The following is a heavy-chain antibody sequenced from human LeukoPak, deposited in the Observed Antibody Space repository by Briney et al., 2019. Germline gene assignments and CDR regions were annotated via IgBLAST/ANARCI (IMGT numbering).Heavy chain of an antibody. J-gene: IGHJ5*02. CDR3: ARELTTNWFDP. V-gene: IGHV5-51*01. Sequence: GESLKISCKGSGYSFTSYRIGWVREMRGKGLDCMGSIYPGDSDTTYSPSFKGQVTISADKSISTAYLQWSSLKASDTAMYYCARELTTNWFDPWGQGTLVTVSS. CDR1: GYSFTSYR. CDR2: IYPGDSDT. D-gene: IGHD3-10*01.